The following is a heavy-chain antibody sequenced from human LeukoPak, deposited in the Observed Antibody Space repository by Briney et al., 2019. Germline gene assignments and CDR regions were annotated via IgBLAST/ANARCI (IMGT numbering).Heavy chain of an antibody. CDR1: RGTFSSYA. Sequence: RASVKVSCKASRGTFSSYAISWVRQAPGQGLEWMGRIIPILGIANYAQKFQGRVTMTRDTSTSTVYMELSSLRSEDTAVYYCAREDPIANWFDPWGQGTLVTVSS. CDR2: IIPILGIA. J-gene: IGHJ5*02. V-gene: IGHV1-69*04. D-gene: IGHD2-21*01. CDR3: AREDPIANWFDP.